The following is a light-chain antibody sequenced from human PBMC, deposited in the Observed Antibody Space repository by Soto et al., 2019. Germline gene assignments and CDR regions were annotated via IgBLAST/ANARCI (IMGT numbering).Light chain of an antibody. CDR1: QNIGGTY. Sequence: EIMLTQSPGTLSLSPGERATLSCRASQNIGGTYLAWYQQKPGQAPRLLIFGASNRATGIPDRFSGSGSGTDFTLTISRLEPEDFAVYYCQQYGGSPRTFGQGTKLEIK. CDR3: QQYGGSPRT. J-gene: IGKJ2*01. CDR2: GAS. V-gene: IGKV3-20*01.